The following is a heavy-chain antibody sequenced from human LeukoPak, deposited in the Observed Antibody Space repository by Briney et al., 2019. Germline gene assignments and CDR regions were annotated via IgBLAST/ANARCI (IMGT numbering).Heavy chain of an antibody. D-gene: IGHD3-16*01. V-gene: IGHV4-30-4*08. CDR3: ARVLRGEPKTFDY. CDR2: IYYSGST. Sequence: DYYMSWIRQPPGKGLEWIGYIYYSGSTYYNPSLKSRVTISVDTSKNQFSLKLSSVTAADTAVYYCARVLRGEPKTFDYWGQGTLVTVSS. J-gene: IGHJ4*02. CDR1: DYY.